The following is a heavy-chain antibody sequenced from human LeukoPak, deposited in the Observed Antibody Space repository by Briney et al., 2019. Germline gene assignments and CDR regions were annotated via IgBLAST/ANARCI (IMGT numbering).Heavy chain of an antibody. CDR3: ARDRYYYDSSGSCFDY. Sequence: PGXSLRLSCAASGFTFRRSNMKWVSQAPGKGLEWVSYISSSSSTIYYAESVKGRFTVSRDNAKNSLYLQMNSLRAEDTAVYYCARDRYYYDSSGSCFDYWGQGTLVTVSS. CDR1: GFTFRRSN. J-gene: IGHJ4*02. D-gene: IGHD3-22*01. V-gene: IGHV3-48*01. CDR2: ISSSSSTI.